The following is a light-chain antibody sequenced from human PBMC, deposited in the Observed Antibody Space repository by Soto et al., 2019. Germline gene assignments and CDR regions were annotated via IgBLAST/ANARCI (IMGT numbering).Light chain of an antibody. V-gene: IGKV3-20*01. CDR3: QQYGSSPPYT. J-gene: IGKJ2*01. Sequence: EIWLTQSPGTLALSPGERATLSCRASQSVSSSYLAWYQQKPGQAPRLLIYGASSRATGIPDRFSGSGSGTDFTLTISRLQPEDFAVSYCQQYGSSPPYTFGQGTKVDIK. CDR2: GAS. CDR1: QSVSSSY.